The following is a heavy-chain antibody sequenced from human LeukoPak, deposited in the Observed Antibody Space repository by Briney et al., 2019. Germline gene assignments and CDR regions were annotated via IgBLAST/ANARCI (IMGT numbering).Heavy chain of an antibody. V-gene: IGHV3-21*01. CDR3: ARARIYCSGGSCFDHYYYGMDV. Sequence: GGSLRLSRAASGFTFSSYSMNWVRQAPGKGLEWVSSISSSSSYIYYADSVKGRFTISRDNAKNSLYLQMNSLRAEDTAVYYCARARIYCSGGSCFDHYYYGMDVWGKGTTVTVSS. CDR1: GFTFSSYS. J-gene: IGHJ6*04. CDR2: ISSSSSYI. D-gene: IGHD2-15*01.